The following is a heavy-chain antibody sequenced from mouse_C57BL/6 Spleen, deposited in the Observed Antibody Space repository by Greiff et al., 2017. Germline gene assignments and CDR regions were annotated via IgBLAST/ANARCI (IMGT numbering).Heavy chain of an antibody. CDR1: GFTFSSYA. CDR3: ARDRGQLRRFDY. Sequence: EVHGVESGGGLVKPGGSLKLSCAASGFTFSSYAMSWVRQTPEKRLEWVATISDGGSYTYYPDNVKGRFTISRDNAKNNLYLQMSHLKSENTAMYYCARDRGQLRRFDYWGQGTTLTVSS. J-gene: IGHJ2*01. D-gene: IGHD3-2*02. V-gene: IGHV5-4*01. CDR2: ISDGGSYT.